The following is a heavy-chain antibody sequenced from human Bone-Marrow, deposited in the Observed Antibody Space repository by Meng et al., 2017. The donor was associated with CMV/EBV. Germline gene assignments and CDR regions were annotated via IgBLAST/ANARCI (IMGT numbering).Heavy chain of an antibody. Sequence: GESLKISCATSGFSLGDYAVSWVRQAPGKGLEWVGFIRNKVYGGTTEYAASVKGRFTISRDDSKSIAYLQMNSLKTEDTAVYYCVLELEEWWRYIEYWCQGKLVTVSS. D-gene: IGHD2-15*01. CDR2: IRNKVYGGTT. J-gene: IGHJ4*02. CDR1: GFSLGDYA. CDR3: VLELEEWWRYIEY. V-gene: IGHV3-49*04.